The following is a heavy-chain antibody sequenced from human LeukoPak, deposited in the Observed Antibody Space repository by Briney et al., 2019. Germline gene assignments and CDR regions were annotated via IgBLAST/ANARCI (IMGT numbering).Heavy chain of an antibody. Sequence: ASVKVSCKASGYTFTSYGISWVRQAPGQGLEWMGWMNPNSGSTGYAQKFQGRVTMTRNTSISTAYMELSSLRSEDTAVYYCARGVYCTGGSCYPGVYWRQGTLVTVSS. J-gene: IGHJ4*02. D-gene: IGHD2-15*01. CDR3: ARGVYCTGGSCYPGVY. CDR1: GYTFTSYG. CDR2: MNPNSGST. V-gene: IGHV1-8*02.